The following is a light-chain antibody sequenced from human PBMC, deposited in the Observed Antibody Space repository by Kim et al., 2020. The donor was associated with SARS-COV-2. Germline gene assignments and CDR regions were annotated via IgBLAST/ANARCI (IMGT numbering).Light chain of an antibody. CDR1: SLRSYY. CDR2: GKS. J-gene: IGLJ2*01. Sequence: VALGQTVRITYQGDSLRSYYATWYQQKPGQAPILVIYGKSNRPSGIPDRFSGSSSGNTASLTITGTQAGDEADYYCNSRDSNDNVVFGGGTQLTVL. V-gene: IGLV3-19*01. CDR3: NSRDSNDNVV.